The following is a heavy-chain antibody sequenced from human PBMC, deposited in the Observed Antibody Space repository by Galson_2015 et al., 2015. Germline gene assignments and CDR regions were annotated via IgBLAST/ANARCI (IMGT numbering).Heavy chain of an antibody. CDR1: GFTFSSYA. CDR3: ARSLTYYYDSSGYYSGDGDAFDI. V-gene: IGHV3-64*01. D-gene: IGHD3-22*01. Sequence: SLRLSCAASGFTFSSYAMHWVRQAPGKGLEYVSAISSNGGSTYYANSVKGRFTISRDNSKNTLYLQMGSLRAEDMAVYYCARSLTYYYDSSGYYSGDGDAFDIWGQGTMVTVSS. CDR2: ISSNGGST. J-gene: IGHJ3*02.